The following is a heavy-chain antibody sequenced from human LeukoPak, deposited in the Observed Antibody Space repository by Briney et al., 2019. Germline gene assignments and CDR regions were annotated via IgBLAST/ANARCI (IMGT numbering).Heavy chain of an antibody. D-gene: IGHD3-22*01. CDR3: ARLHYDSSGYYYFDY. Sequence: SETLSLTCTVAGGSISSDYWGWLRQAPGKGREGSGYIYYSGITNYNPSLNSQVTISVDTSKTQFSMKLSSVTAAGTAVYYCARLHYDSSGYYYFDYWGQGTLVTVSS. CDR2: IYYSGIT. V-gene: IGHV4-59*08. J-gene: IGHJ4*02. CDR1: GGSISSDY.